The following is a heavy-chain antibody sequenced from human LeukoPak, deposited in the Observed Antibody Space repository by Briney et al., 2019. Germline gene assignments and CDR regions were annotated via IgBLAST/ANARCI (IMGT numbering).Heavy chain of an antibody. V-gene: IGHV1-18*01. D-gene: IGHD6-13*01. CDR1: GYTFTSYG. CDR3: ARRRPGYSTPPDY. Sequence: GASVKVSCKASGYTFTSYGISWVRQAPGQGLEWMGWISAYNGNTNYAQKLQGRVTMTTDTSTSTAYVELRSLRSDDTAVYCCARRRPGYSTPPDYWGQGTLVTVSS. J-gene: IGHJ4*02. CDR2: ISAYNGNT.